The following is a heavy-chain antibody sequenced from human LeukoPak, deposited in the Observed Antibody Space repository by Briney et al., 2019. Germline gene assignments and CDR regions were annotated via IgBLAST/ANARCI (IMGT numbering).Heavy chain of an antibody. Sequence: PSETLSLTCTASGGSISNYYWSWIRQPAGKGLEWIGRIYSTGITDYIPSLKSRVTMSIDTSKNQFSLRLNSVTAADTAVYYCARGSGSATWEAFDVWGQGTMVTVSS. CDR1: GGSISNYY. V-gene: IGHV4-4*07. CDR2: IYSTGIT. J-gene: IGHJ3*01. D-gene: IGHD1-26*01. CDR3: ARGSGSATWEAFDV.